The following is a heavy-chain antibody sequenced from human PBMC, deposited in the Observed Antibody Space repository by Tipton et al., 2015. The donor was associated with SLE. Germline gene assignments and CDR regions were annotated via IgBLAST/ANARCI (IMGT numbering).Heavy chain of an antibody. D-gene: IGHD3-10*01. V-gene: IGHV3-30-3*01. CDR2: ISYDGSKK. CDR3: ARDTIGYYYMDV. CDR1: GFTFSTYV. J-gene: IGHJ6*03. Sequence: SLRLSCAASGFTFSTYVMHWVRQAPGKGLEWVVVISYDGSKKYFADSVKGRFTISRDNSKDTLYLQMNSLRAEDTAVYYCARDTIGYYYMDVWGKGTTVTVSS.